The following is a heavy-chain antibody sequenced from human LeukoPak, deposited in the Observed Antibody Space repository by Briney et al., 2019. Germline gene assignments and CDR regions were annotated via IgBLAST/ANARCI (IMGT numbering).Heavy chain of an antibody. J-gene: IGHJ4*02. CDR1: GFTFSSYG. D-gene: IGHD1-20*01. Sequence: GGSLRLSCAASGFTFSSYGMHWVRQAPGKGLEWVAFIRYDGSNKYYADSVKGRFTISRDNSKNTLYLQMNSLRAEDTAVYYCAKDQFVSNWNRNFDYWGQGTLVTVSS. CDR3: AKDQFVSNWNRNFDY. CDR2: IRYDGSNK. V-gene: IGHV3-30*02.